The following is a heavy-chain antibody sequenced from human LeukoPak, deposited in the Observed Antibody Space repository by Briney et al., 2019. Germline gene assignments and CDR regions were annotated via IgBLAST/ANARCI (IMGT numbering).Heavy chain of an antibody. D-gene: IGHD2-2*01. CDR2: ISYDGSNK. J-gene: IGHJ3*02. CDR1: GFTFSSYG. V-gene: IGHV3-30*18. CDR3: AKDLVYLGYCSSTSCYAYAFDI. Sequence: PGGSLRLSCAASGFTFSSYGIHWVRQAPGKGLEWVAVISYDGSNKYYADSVKGRFTISRDNSKNTLYLQMNSLRAEDTAVYYCAKDLVYLGYCSSTSCYAYAFDIWGQGTMVTVSS.